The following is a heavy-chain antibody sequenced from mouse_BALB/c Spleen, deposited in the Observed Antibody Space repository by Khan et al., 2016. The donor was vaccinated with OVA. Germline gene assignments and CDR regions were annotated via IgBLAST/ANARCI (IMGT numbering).Heavy chain of an antibody. CDR1: GYSFTGYF. D-gene: IGHD1-1*01. CDR2: INPHIGET. J-gene: IGHJ2*01. V-gene: IGHV1-20*02. CDR3: SRIYGGDFDY. Sequence: VQLQQSGPELVKPGASVKISCTASGYSFTGYFMHWVMQSPGKSLEWIGRINPHIGETFYNQKFKGKATLTVDDSSSTAYMELRSLASEDSAVLYCSRIYGGDFDYWGQGTTLTVSA.